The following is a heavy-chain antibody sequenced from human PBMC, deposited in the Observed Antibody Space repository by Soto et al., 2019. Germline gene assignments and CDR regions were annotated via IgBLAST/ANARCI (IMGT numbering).Heavy chain of an antibody. V-gene: IGHV1-18*01. CDR1: GYTFTSYG. J-gene: IGHJ6*03. CDR2: ISAYNGNT. Sequence: QVQLVQSGAEVKKPGASVKVSCKASGYTFTSYGISWVRQAPGQGLEWMGWISAYNGNTNYAQKLQGRVTMTTDTSTSTAYMELRSLRSDDTAVYYWARDSAGAKGYYYYYMDVWGKGTTVTVSS. CDR3: ARDSAGAKGYYYYYMDV.